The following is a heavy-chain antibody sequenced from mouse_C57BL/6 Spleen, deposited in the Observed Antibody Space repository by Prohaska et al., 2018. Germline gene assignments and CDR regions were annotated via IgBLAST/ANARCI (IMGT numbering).Heavy chain of an antibody. CDR1: GFTFSNYW. J-gene: IGHJ2*01. Sequence: EVKLEESGGGLVQPGGSMKLSCVASGFTFSNYWMHWVRQSPEKGLEWVAQIRLKSDNYATDYAESVKGRFTISRDDSKSSVYLQMNNLRAEDTGIYYCTAPAGSSDYWGQGTTLTGSS. CDR3: TAPAGSSDY. V-gene: IGHV6-3*01. D-gene: IGHD1-3*01. CDR2: IRLKSDNYAT.